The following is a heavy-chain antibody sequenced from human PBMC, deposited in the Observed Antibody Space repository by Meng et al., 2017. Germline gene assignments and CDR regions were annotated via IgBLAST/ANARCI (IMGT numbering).Heavy chain of an antibody. CDR1: GFSVTTSY. Sequence: EVSWDGTGRRFVPPWGSLRLSCTASGFSVTTSYMSWVREAPGKGLEWFSVIYSGGSTYYADSVKGRFSISRDNSKNTLYLQMNSLRAEDTAVYFCARDSSSGWYHNYWGQGTLVTVSS. CDR3: ARDSSSGWYHNY. CDR2: IYSGGST. J-gene: IGHJ4*02. V-gene: IGHV3-53*02. D-gene: IGHD6-19*01.